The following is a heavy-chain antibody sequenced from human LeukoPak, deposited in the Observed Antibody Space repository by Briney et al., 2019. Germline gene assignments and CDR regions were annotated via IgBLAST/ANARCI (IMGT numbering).Heavy chain of an antibody. D-gene: IGHD3-10*01. CDR1: GGSISSGSYY. V-gene: IGHV4-61*02. CDR2: IYTSGST. Sequence: PSQTLSLTCTVSGGSISSGSYYWSWIRQPAGKGLEWIGRIYTSGSTNYNPSLKSRVTISVDTSKNQFSLKLSSVTAADTAVYYYARSMVRGVINYWGQGTLVTVSS. J-gene: IGHJ4*02. CDR3: ARSMVRGVINY.